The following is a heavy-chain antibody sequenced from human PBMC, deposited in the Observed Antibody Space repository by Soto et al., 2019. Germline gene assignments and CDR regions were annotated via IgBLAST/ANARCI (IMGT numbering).Heavy chain of an antibody. CDR3: ASILGSTYKWFYP. V-gene: IGHV1-18*01. CDR2: INVYNGNT. J-gene: IGHJ5*02. D-gene: IGHD2-2*01. CDR1: GYTFTNYG. Sequence: GASVKVSCKASGYTFTNYGISWVREAPGQGPEGRGWINVYNGNTNYAQKIQDRVTMTTDTSTSTAYMELRSLTSDDTAVYYCASILGSTYKWFYPRGQGTLVTVS.